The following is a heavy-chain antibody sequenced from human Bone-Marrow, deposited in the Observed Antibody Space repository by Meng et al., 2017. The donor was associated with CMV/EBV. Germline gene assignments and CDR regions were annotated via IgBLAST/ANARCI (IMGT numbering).Heavy chain of an antibody. V-gene: IGHV1-18*01. CDR1: GYTFTSYG. Sequence: ASVKASCKASGYTFTSYGISWVRQAPGQGLEWMGWISAYNGNTNYAQKLQGRVTMTTDTSTSTAYMELRSLRSDDTAVYYCAVLRGGSGYSGSTRDRGYYYGMDVWGQGTTVTVSS. CDR3: AVLRGGSGYSGSTRDRGYYYGMDV. CDR2: ISAYNGNT. D-gene: IGHD3-3*01. J-gene: IGHJ6*02.